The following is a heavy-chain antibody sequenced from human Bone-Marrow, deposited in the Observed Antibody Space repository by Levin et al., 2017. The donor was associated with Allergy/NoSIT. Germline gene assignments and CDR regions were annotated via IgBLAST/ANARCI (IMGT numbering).Heavy chain of an antibody. V-gene: IGHV5-51*01. CDR1: GYSFTSYW. D-gene: IGHD3-22*01. CDR2: IYPGDSDT. Sequence: GESLKISCKGSGYSFTSYWIGWVRQMPGKGLEWMGIIYPGDSDTRYSPSFQGQVTISADKSISTAYLQWSSLKASDTAMYYCALDYYDSSGYHNWFDPWGQGTLVTVSS. CDR3: ALDYYDSSGYHNWFDP. J-gene: IGHJ5*02.